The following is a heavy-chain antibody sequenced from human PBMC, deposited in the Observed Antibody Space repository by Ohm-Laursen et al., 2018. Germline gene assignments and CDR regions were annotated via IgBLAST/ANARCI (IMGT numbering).Heavy chain of an antibody. D-gene: IGHD2-21*02. CDR3: ARDPPYCGGDCYLDFDY. CDR1: GYTFTSYG. J-gene: IGHJ4*02. Sequence: ASVKVSCNTSGYTFTSYGISWVRQAPGQGLEWMGWISAYNGNTNYAQKLQGRVTMTTDTSTSTAYMELRSLRSDDTAVYYCARDPPYCGGDCYLDFDYWGQGTLVTVSS. V-gene: IGHV1-18*01. CDR2: ISAYNGNT.